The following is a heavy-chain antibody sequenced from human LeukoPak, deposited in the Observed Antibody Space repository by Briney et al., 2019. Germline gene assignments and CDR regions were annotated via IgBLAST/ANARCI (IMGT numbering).Heavy chain of an antibody. CDR1: GGSFSGYY. V-gene: IGHV4-34*01. J-gene: IGHJ6*02. CDR3: ARGSIVVALYYYYYGMDV. Sequence: SETLSLTCAVYGGSFSGYYWSWIRQPPVKGLEWIGEINHSGSTNYNPSLKSRVTISVDTSKNQFSLKLSSVTAADTAVYYCARGSIVVALYYYYYGMDVWGQGTTVTVSS. D-gene: IGHD2-15*01. CDR2: INHSGST.